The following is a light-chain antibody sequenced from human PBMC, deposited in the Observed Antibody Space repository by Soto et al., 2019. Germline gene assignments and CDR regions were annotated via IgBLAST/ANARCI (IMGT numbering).Light chain of an antibody. J-gene: IGKJ1*01. CDR2: GAS. CDR3: QQYGSSRWT. V-gene: IGKV3-20*01. CDR1: RSVTGNY. Sequence: EIVLTQSPGTLSFSPGEGSTLSCRASRSVTGNYLSWYQQKPVQAPRLLIHGASNRATGIPDRFSGSGSGTDFTLTISRLEPEDFAVYYCQQYGSSRWTFGQGTKVDIK.